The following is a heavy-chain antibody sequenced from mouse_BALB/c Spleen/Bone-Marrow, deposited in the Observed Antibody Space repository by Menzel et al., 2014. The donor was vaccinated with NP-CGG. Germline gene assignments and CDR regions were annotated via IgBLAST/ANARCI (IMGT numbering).Heavy chain of an antibody. CDR3: ARDGNYRYAMDY. CDR1: GFTFTSYW. D-gene: IGHD2-1*01. J-gene: IGHJ4*01. CDR2: INPSNGRT. Sequence: VQLQQSGDELVKPGASVKLSCKASGFTFTSYWIHWVKQRPGQGLEWIGEINPSNGRTNYNEKFKSKATLTEDKSSSTDYMQLSSLTSEDSAVYYCARDGNYRYAMDYWGQGTSVTVSS. V-gene: IGHV1S81*02.